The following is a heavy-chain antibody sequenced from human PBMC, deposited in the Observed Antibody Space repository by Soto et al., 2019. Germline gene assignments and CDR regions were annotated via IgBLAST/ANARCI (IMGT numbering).Heavy chain of an antibody. D-gene: IGHD6-19*01. J-gene: IGHJ4*02. CDR3: VRSFDSSGWPLDY. CDR2: VSPDGRST. CDR1: GFTFSNYW. Sequence: HPGGSLRLSCAASGFTFSNYWMHWVRQAPGKGLVWVSRVSPDGRSTTYADSVKGRFTISRDNAKNTLDLQMNSLRAEDTAVYYCVRSFDSSGWPLDYWGQGTLVTVSS. V-gene: IGHV3-74*01.